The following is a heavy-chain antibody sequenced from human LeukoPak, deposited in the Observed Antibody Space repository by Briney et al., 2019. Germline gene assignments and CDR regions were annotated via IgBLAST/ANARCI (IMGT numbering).Heavy chain of an antibody. V-gene: IGHV4-34*01. Sequence: SETLSLTCAVYGGSFSGYCWSWIRQPPGKGLEWIGEINHSGSTNYNPSLKSRVTISVDTSKNQFSLKLSSVTAADTAVYYCASGRRDLYYYYYMDVWDKGTTVTISS. CDR1: GGSFSGYC. CDR2: INHSGST. J-gene: IGHJ6*03. CDR3: ASGRRDLYYYYYMDV.